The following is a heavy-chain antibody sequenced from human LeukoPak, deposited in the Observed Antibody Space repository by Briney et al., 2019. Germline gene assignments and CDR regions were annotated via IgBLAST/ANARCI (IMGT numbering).Heavy chain of an antibody. Sequence: GASVKVSCKASGYTFTSYAIHWVRQAPGQRLKWIGWINTGNGDTKYSQKFQGRVTITRDTSASTVYMELISLRSEDTAVYYCARDQCGGDCYRYYYYGMDVWGQGTTVTVSS. CDR1: GYTFTSYA. CDR3: ARDQCGGDCYRYYYYGMDV. CDR2: INTGNGDT. D-gene: IGHD2-21*02. J-gene: IGHJ6*02. V-gene: IGHV1-3*04.